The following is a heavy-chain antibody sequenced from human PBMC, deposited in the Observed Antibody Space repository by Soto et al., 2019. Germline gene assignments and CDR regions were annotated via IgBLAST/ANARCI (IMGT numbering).Heavy chain of an antibody. CDR1: GFTLRSFT. Sequence: EVQLVESGGGLVKPGGSLRLSCAASGFTLRSFTMNWVRQAPGKGLEWVSTISSNSAYIYYTDALRGRFTISRDNAKNSLHLQMNSLRAEDTAVYYCTRDASRDSSARGWFDPWGPGTLVTVSS. V-gene: IGHV3-21*02. CDR3: TRDASRDSSARGWFDP. J-gene: IGHJ5*02. CDR2: ISSNSAYI. D-gene: IGHD6-13*01.